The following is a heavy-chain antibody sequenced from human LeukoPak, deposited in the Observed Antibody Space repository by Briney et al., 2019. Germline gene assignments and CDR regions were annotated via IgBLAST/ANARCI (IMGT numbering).Heavy chain of an antibody. J-gene: IGHJ4*02. CDR3: ARAPQGSTHY. CDR2: IYSYGST. Sequence: GGSLRLSCAASAFTVNNNYMTRVRQAPGKGLEWVSVIYSYGSTYYADSVKGRFTISRDNSKNTLYLQMNSLRAEDTAVYYCARAPQGSTHYWGQRTLVTVSS. D-gene: IGHD2-15*01. V-gene: IGHV3-66*01. CDR1: AFTVNNNY.